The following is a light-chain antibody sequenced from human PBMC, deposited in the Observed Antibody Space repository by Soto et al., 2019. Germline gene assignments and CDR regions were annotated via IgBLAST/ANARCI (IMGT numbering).Light chain of an antibody. CDR2: GAS. Sequence: EIVMTQSPATLSVSPGERATLYCRASQSVSSNLAWYQQKPGQAPRLLIYGASTRATGIPARFSGRGSGTEFTLTISSLQPDDFATYYCQQYNSYSPTFGQGTKVDIK. CDR3: QQYNSYSPT. V-gene: IGKV3-15*01. J-gene: IGKJ1*01. CDR1: QSVSSN.